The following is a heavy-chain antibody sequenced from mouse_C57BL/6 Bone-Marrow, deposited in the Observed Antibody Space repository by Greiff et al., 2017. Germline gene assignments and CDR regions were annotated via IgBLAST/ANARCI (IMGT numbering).Heavy chain of an antibody. Sequence: QVQLKQSGAELARPGASVKMSCKASGYTFTSYTMHWVKQRPGQGLEWIGYLNPSSGYTKYKQKFKDKATLTADKSSSPAYMQLSSLTSEDSAVYYCARSALLDYWGQGTTLTVSS. CDR3: ARSALLDY. D-gene: IGHD3-1*01. J-gene: IGHJ2*01. CDR1: GYTFTSYT. V-gene: IGHV1-4*01. CDR2: LNPSSGYT.